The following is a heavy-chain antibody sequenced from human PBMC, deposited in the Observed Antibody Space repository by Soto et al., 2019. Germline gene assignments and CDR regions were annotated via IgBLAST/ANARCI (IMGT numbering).Heavy chain of an antibody. CDR3: ARTLADIVVVVAATHGMDV. CDR2: ISSSSSYI. D-gene: IGHD2-15*01. CDR1: GFTFSSYS. J-gene: IGHJ6*02. V-gene: IGHV3-21*01. Sequence: GGSLRLSCAASGFTFSSYSMNWVRQAPGKGLEWVSSISSSSSYIYYADSVKGRFTISRDNAKNSLYLQMNSLRAEDTAVYYCARTLADIVVVVAATHGMDVWGQGTTVTVSS.